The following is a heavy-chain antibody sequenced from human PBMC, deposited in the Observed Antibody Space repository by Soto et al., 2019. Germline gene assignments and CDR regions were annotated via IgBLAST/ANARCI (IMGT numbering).Heavy chain of an antibody. CDR1: GVSITSHY. CDR3: TVGGAGHPFDY. D-gene: IGHD3-16*01. J-gene: IGHJ4*02. CDR2: IHYSGST. V-gene: IGHV4-59*11. Sequence: QVQLQESGPGLVKPSETLSLTCTVSGVSITSHYWTWIRQPPGKGLEWMGNIHYSGSTNYSPSLKGRVIISVDTSENQYSLKLSSVTTADTAVYYCTVGGAGHPFDYWGQGNLVTVAS.